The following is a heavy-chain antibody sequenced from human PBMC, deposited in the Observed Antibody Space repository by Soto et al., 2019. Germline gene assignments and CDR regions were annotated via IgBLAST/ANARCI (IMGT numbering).Heavy chain of an antibody. D-gene: IGHD3-3*01. Sequence: SETLSLTCAVYGGSVNGYYWNWIRQPPGKGLEWIGETNHTGGTHYNPSLKSRVTMSVDTSKNQFSLRLSSVTAADTAIYYCATRITVFGLLIPPFDPWGQGTQVTVSS. CDR1: GGSVNGYY. CDR3: ATRITVFGLLIPPFDP. V-gene: IGHV4-34*01. CDR2: TNHTGGT. J-gene: IGHJ5*02.